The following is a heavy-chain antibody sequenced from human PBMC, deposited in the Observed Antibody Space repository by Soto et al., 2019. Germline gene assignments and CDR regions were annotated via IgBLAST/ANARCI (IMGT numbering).Heavy chain of an antibody. D-gene: IGHD1-26*01. CDR2: ISSSGSII. Sequence: GGSLRLSCAASGFTFSDYYMSWIRQAPGKGLEWVSYISSSGSIIYYADSVKGRFTISRDNSKNTLYLQMNSLRAEDTAVYYCAKDLLKPGAFDIWGQGTMVTVSS. J-gene: IGHJ3*02. V-gene: IGHV3-11*01. CDR3: AKDLLKPGAFDI. CDR1: GFTFSDYY.